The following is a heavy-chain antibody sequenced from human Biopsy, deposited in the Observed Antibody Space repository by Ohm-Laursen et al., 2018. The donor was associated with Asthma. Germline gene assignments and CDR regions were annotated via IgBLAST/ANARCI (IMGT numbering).Heavy chain of an antibody. V-gene: IGHV3-9*01. Sequence: SLRLSCAASGFTFDDYAMHWVRQAPGRGLEWVSGVSWNSGSIDYADSVKGRFTISRDNAKNTLYLQMNSLRVEDTAVYYCARDGVVPDAMYYHYYYGLDVWGQGTTVTVSS. CDR3: ARDGVVPDAMYYHYYYGLDV. J-gene: IGHJ6*02. D-gene: IGHD2-2*01. CDR2: VSWNSGSI. CDR1: GFTFDDYA.